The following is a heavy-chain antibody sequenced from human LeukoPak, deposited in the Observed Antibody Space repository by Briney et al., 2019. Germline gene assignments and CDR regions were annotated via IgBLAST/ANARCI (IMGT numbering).Heavy chain of an antibody. J-gene: IGHJ6*03. Sequence: SETLSLTCIVSGSISSYYWTWIRQPPGKGLEWIGYIYTSGSTSYNPSLNSRVTISVDTSKNQFSLKLTSVTAADTAVYYCARRITYMDVWSNGTAVTVSS. D-gene: IGHD3-10*01. CDR3: ARRITYMDV. CDR2: IYTSGST. V-gene: IGHV4-4*08. CDR1: GSISSYY.